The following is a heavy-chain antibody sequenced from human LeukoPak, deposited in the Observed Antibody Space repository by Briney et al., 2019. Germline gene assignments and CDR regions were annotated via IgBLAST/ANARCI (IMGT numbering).Heavy chain of an antibody. D-gene: IGHD6-19*01. CDR1: GFTLTRYS. V-gene: IGHV1-3*04. CDR3: ARDPGYTSGWSQYYGMDV. J-gene: IGHJ6*02. Sequence: ASVKVSCKASGFTLTRYSMQWVRQAPGQRLEWMGWINTGNGNTKYSEKFHDGVTITRDTSASTVYMELSSLTSEDTAMYYCARDPGYTSGWSQYYGMDVWGQGTTVTVSS. CDR2: INTGNGNT.